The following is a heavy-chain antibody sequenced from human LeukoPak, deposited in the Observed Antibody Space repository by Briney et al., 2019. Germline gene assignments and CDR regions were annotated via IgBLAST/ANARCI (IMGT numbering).Heavy chain of an antibody. CDR3: ARARVGKEDRTTGTMGGLDY. CDR2: IIPILGIA. D-gene: IGHD1-1*01. CDR1: GYIFTDYY. V-gene: IGHV1-69*04. Sequence: ASVKVSCKASGYIFTDYYMHWVRQAPGQGLEWMGRIIPILGIANYAQKFQGRVTITADKSTSTAYMELSSLRSEDTAVYYCARARVGKEDRTTGTMGGLDYWGQGTLVTVSS. J-gene: IGHJ4*02.